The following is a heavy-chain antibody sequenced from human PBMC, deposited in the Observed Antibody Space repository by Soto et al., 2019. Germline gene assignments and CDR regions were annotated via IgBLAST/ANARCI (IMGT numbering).Heavy chain of an antibody. CDR2: INPNSGGT. J-gene: IGHJ5*02. CDR3: AKDWGHYYGSGSFPSPHAFDP. V-gene: IGHV1-2*04. Sequence: QVQLVQSGAEVKKPGASVKVSCKASGYTFTDYYLHWVRQAPGQGLEWMGWINPNSGGTHYAQKFQGWVTMTRDTSISTVYMELSRLTSDDTAVYYCAKDWGHYYGSGSFPSPHAFDPWGQGTLVTVSS. CDR1: GYTFTDYY. D-gene: IGHD3-10*01.